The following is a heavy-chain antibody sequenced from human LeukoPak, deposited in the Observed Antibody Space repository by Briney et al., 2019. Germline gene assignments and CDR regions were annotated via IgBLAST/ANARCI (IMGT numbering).Heavy chain of an antibody. CDR3: AKEDSAGGPNWFDP. D-gene: IGHD3-16*01. CDR1: GFSFSSYG. CDR2: ISGSGDTT. J-gene: IGHJ5*02. V-gene: IGHV3-23*01. Sequence: SGGSLRLSCAASGFSFSSYGMSWVRQAPGEGLEWVSAISGSGDTTNYADSVKGRFTISRDNSKNTLYVQMNSLRAEDTAVYYCAKEDSAGGPNWFDPWGQGTLVTVSS.